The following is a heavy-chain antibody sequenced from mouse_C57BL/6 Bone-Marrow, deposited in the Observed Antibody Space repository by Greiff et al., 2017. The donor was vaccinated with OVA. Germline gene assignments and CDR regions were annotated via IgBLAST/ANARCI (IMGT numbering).Heavy chain of an antibody. V-gene: IGHV1-74*01. CDR3: AMVTGLAWFAY. J-gene: IGHJ3*01. CDR2: IHPSDSDT. Sequence: QVQLKQPGAELVKPGASVKLSCKASGYTFTSYWMHWVKQRPGQGLEWIGRIHPSDSDTNYNQKFKGKATLTVDKSSSTAYMQLSSLTSEDSAVYDCAMVTGLAWFAYWGQGTLVTVSA. D-gene: IGHD2-1*01. CDR1: GYTFTSYW.